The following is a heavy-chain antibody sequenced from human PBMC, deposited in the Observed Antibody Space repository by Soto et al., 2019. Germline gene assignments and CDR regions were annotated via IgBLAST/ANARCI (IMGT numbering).Heavy chain of an antibody. CDR2: IKSDGSGT. CDR1: GFTFSSYW. Sequence: EMQLVESGGGLVQPGGSLRLSCAASGFTFSSYWMHWVRQAPGKGLVWVSRIKSDGSGTSYADSVKGRLTISRDNAKNTLYRQMNSLRAEDTAVYYCARGDGDYYDGNGYLGRHWGQGTLVTVSS. V-gene: IGHV3-74*01. CDR3: ARGDGDYYDGNGYLGRH. J-gene: IGHJ4*02. D-gene: IGHD3-22*01.